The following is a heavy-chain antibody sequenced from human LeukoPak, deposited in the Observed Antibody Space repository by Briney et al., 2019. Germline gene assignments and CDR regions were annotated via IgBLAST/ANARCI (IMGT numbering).Heavy chain of an antibody. D-gene: IGHD3-9*01. CDR2: IYYSGST. CDR3: ATYTYYDILTGYTSLGAFDI. CDR1: GGSISSSSYY. Sequence: SETLSLTCTVSGGSISSSSYYWGWIRQPPGKGLEWIGNIYYSGSTYYNPSLKSRVTISVDTSKNQFSLKLSSVTAADTAVYYCATYTYYDILTGYTSLGAFDIWGQGTMVTVSS. V-gene: IGHV4-39*01. J-gene: IGHJ3*02.